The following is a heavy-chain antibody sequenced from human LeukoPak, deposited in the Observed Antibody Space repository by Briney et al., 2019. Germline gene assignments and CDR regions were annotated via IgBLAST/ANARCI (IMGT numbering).Heavy chain of an antibody. V-gene: IGHV1-2*02. Sequence: ASVKVSCKASGYTFTGYYMHWVRQAPGQGLEWMGWINPKSGGTNKAQKFHDRVTMTRDTSISTAYMELSSLRSEDTAVYYCARGRGKYSSLDYWGQGTLVTVSS. CDR1: GYTFTGYY. CDR2: INPKSGGT. J-gene: IGHJ4*02. D-gene: IGHD5-18*01. CDR3: ARGRGKYSSLDY.